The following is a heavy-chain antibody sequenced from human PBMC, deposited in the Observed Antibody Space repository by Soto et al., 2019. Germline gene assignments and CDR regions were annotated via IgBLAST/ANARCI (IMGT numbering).Heavy chain of an antibody. Sequence: GGSLRLSCAASGFTFSSHAMHWVRQAPGKGLEWVAVIWFDGSYKYYGDSAKGRFTISRDNPKNTVYLQMNNLRAEDTAVYYCARDRHGSHCDYWGQGTLVTVSS. D-gene: IGHD3-10*01. CDR3: ARDRHGSHCDY. J-gene: IGHJ4*02. V-gene: IGHV3-33*01. CDR1: GFTFSSHA. CDR2: IWFDGSYK.